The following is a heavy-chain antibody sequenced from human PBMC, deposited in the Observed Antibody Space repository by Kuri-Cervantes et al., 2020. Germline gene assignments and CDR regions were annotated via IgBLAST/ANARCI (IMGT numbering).Heavy chain of an antibody. Sequence: ASVKVSCKPSGYTFTSYGINWVRQAPGQGLEWMGWISTYNGDTNYAQKFQGRVTMTTDTSTNTAYMELRSLRSDDTAVYYCAFSLSYDGSGYFFDYWGQGTLVTVSS. CDR1: GYTFTSYG. V-gene: IGHV1-18*01. J-gene: IGHJ4*02. CDR3: AFSLSYDGSGYFFDY. CDR2: ISTYNGDT. D-gene: IGHD3-22*01.